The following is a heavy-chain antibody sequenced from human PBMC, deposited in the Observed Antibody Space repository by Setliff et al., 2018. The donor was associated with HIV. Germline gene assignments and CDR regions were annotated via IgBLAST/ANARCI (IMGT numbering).Heavy chain of an antibody. CDR1: GYTFTNYA. V-gene: IGHV7-4-1*02. Sequence: ASVKVSCKASGYTFTNYAMNWVRQAPGQGLEWMGWINTNTGNPTYAQGFTGRFVFYLDTSVSTAFLQISSLQAEDTAVYYCARAPPRITIFGVVVSSDYYNYYMDVLGKGTTVTVSS. D-gene: IGHD3-3*01. J-gene: IGHJ6*03. CDR3: ARAPPRITIFGVVVSSDYYNYYMDV. CDR2: INTNTGNP.